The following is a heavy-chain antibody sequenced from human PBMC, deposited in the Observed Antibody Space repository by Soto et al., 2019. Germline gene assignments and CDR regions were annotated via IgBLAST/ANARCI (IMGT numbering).Heavy chain of an antibody. Sequence: QEQLAESGGGVVQPGRSLRLSCAASGSIFSGYGMHWVRQAPGKGLEWVAVIWYDGSNKYYADSVKGRFTISRDNSKNMLYLQMDSLRADDTVVYCCARDGIGGTAFRGFCDYWGKGPLVTVSS. CDR2: IWYDGSNK. V-gene: IGHV3-33*01. CDR1: GSIFSGYG. D-gene: IGHD1-7*01. CDR3: ARDGIGGTAFRGFCDY. J-gene: IGHJ4*02.